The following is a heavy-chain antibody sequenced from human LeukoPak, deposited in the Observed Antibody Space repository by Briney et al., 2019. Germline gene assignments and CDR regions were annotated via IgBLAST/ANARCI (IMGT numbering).Heavy chain of an antibody. Sequence: ASVKVSCKASGYTFTSYGISWVRQAPGQGLEWMGWISAYNGNTNYAQKLQGRVSMTTDTSTSTAYMELRSLRSDDTAVYYCARGVVVPVAILRDYYYYYMDVWGKGTTVTVSS. V-gene: IGHV1-18*01. CDR3: ARGVVVPVAILRDYYYYYMDV. J-gene: IGHJ6*03. CDR2: ISAYNGNT. CDR1: GYTFTSYG. D-gene: IGHD2-2*01.